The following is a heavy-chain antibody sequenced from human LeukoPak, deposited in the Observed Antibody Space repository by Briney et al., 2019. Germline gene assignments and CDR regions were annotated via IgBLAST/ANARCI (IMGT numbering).Heavy chain of an antibody. J-gene: IGHJ4*02. V-gene: IGHV2-5*02. CDR2: IYWDADT. D-gene: IGHD3-3*01. CDR3: VHTVLRSPDS. Sequence: SGPTLVKPTQTLTLTCTFSGFLFTTPGVGVGWVPQPPGKALEWLAHIYWDADTRYSPGLKSRLTITRDTSKNEVVLIMTNVDPADTATYYCVHTVLRSPDSWGQGTLVTVSS. CDR1: GFLFTTPGVG.